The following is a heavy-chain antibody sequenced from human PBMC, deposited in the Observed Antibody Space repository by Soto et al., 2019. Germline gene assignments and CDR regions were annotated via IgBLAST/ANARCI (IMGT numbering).Heavy chain of an antibody. J-gene: IGHJ6*03. D-gene: IGHD6-19*01. CDR1: GYTFTSYD. CDR2: MNPNSGNT. V-gene: IGHV1-8*01. Sequence: ASVKVSCKASGYTFTSYDINWVRQATGQGLEWMGWMNPNSGNTGYAQKFQGRVTMTRNTSISTAYMELSSLRSEDTAVYYCARGLPPYIAVAGDYYYYMDVWGKGAMVTVSS. CDR3: ARGLPPYIAVAGDYYYYMDV.